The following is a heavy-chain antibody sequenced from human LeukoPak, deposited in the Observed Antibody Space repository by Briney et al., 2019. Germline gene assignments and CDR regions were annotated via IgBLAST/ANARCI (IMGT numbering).Heavy chain of an antibody. CDR2: IYSGGDT. V-gene: IGHV3-66*01. CDR3: ARDLGSGNYRGYGMDV. Sequence: GGSLRLSCAASGFTVSTNYMNWVRQAPGKGLEWVSVIYSGGDTYYTDSVKGRFTISRDTSKNTLDLQMNTLRDEDTAVYYCARDLGSGNYRGYGMDVWGQGTMVIVSS. CDR1: GFTVSTNY. J-gene: IGHJ6*02. D-gene: IGHD3-10*01.